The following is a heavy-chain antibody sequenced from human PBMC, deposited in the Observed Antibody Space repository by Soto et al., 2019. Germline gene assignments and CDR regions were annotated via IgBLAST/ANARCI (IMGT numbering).Heavy chain of an antibody. V-gene: IGHV3-33*01. J-gene: IGHJ4*02. Sequence: QEQLVESGGGVVQPGRSLRLSCAASGSIFFGYGMHWVRQAPGKGLEWVAVIWHDGSNKYYADSVKGRFTISRDNSKKMLYLQMESLRAEDTAVYYCAGDGIDGSACRGFCDYWGQGTLVTVSS. CDR2: IWHDGSNK. CDR1: GSIFFGYG. D-gene: IGHD1-26*01. CDR3: AGDGIDGSACRGFCDY.